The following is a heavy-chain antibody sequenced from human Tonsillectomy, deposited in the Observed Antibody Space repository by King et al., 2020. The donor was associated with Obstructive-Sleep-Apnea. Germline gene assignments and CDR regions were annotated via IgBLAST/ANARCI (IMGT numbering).Heavy chain of an antibody. Sequence: VQLVESGGGLVQPGGSLRLSCAASGFTFSSYAMSWVRQAPGKGLEWVSAISGSGGSTYYADSVKGRFTISRDNSKNTLYLQMNSLRAEDTAVYYCAKDLYCSSTSSYAGFDYWGQGTLVTVSS. CDR3: AKDLYCSSTSSYAGFDY. CDR1: GFTFSSYA. D-gene: IGHD2-2*01. J-gene: IGHJ4*02. CDR2: ISGSGGST. V-gene: IGHV3-23*04.